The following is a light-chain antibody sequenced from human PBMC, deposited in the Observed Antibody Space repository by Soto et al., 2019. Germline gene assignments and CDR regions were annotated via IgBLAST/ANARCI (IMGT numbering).Light chain of an antibody. J-gene: IGKJ1*01. CDR1: QSVLYNSNNKTY. CDR2: WAS. V-gene: IGKV4-1*01. CDR3: QQYFGTPLT. Sequence: DIVMTQSPDSLAVSLGERATINCKSSQSVLYNSNNKTYLAWYQQKPGQPPNLLISWASTRKSGVPDRFSGRGSGTDFTLTISSLQAEDVAVYYCQQYFGTPLTFGQGTKVQIK.